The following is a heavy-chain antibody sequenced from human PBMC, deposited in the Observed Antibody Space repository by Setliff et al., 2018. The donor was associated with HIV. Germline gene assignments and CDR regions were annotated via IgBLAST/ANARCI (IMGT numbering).Heavy chain of an antibody. J-gene: IGHJ6*02. CDR1: GFTFTSYW. V-gene: IGHV3-7*01. CDR3: TRKLAPGHGMDV. D-gene: IGHD3-3*02. Sequence: GGSLRLSCAASGFTFTSYWMIWVRQAPGKGLEWVANINQDGSEKNYVDSAKGRFTISRDNAKNSLYLQMDSLRVEDTTVYYCTRKLAPGHGMDVWGQGTTVTVSS. CDR2: INQDGSEK.